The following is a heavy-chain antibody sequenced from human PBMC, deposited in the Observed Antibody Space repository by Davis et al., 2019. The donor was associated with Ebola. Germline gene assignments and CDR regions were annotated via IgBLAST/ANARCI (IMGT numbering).Heavy chain of an antibody. CDR2: IKQDGSEK. CDR1: GFTFSSHL. Sequence: GESLKISCAASGFTFSSHLMSWVRQAPGKGLEWVANIKQDGSEKYYVDSVKGRFTISRDNAKNSLYLQMNSLRAEDTAVYYCARDRPVLWFDPWGQGTLVTVSS. CDR3: ARDRPVLWFDP. V-gene: IGHV3-7*03. D-gene: IGHD3-10*01. J-gene: IGHJ5*02.